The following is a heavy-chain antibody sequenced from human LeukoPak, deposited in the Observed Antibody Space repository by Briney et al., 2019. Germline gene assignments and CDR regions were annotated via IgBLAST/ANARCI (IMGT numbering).Heavy chain of an antibody. V-gene: IGHV7-4-1*02. Sequence: GASVKVSCKASGYTFTSYAMDWVRQAPGQGLEWMGWINTNTGNPTYAQGFTGRFVFSLDTSVSTAYLQISSLKAEDTAVYYCASGYYYDSSAAGSPSYYWGHGTLVTVSS. J-gene: IGHJ4*01. CDR3: ASGYYYDSSAAGSPSYY. D-gene: IGHD3-22*01. CDR1: GYTFTSYA. CDR2: INTNTGNP.